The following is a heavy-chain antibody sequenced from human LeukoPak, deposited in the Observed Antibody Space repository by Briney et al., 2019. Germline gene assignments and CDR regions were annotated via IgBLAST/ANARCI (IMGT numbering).Heavy chain of an antibody. V-gene: IGHV4-39*07. CDR1: GGSISSSSYY. Sequence: SETLSLTCTVSGGSISSSSYYWGWIRQPPGKGLEWIGSIYYSGSIYYNPSLKSRVTISVDTSKNQFSLKLSSVTAADTAVYYCARDRDTAMGLDAFDIWGQGTMVTVSS. CDR2: IYYSGSI. D-gene: IGHD5-18*01. CDR3: ARDRDTAMGLDAFDI. J-gene: IGHJ3*02.